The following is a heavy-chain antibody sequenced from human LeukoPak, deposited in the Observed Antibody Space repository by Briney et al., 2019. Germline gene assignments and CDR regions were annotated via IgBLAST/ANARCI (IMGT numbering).Heavy chain of an antibody. D-gene: IGHD3-22*01. V-gene: IGHV3-23*01. CDR3: ARAPTRPTLIVYDLYFDS. CDR2: ISGSGGSP. Sequence: PGGSLRLSCVTSELNFSQIGMTWLRQAPGKGLEWAATISGSGGSPFYADSVKARFTISRDNSKNTLYLEMNSLRVEDTAVYYCARAPTRPTLIVYDLYFDSWGQGSLVTVSS. J-gene: IGHJ4*02. CDR1: ELNFSQIG.